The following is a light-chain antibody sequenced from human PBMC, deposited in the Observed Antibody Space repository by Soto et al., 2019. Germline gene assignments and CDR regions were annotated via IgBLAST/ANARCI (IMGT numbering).Light chain of an antibody. CDR3: QQRSNWLLT. J-gene: IGKJ4*01. Sequence: EIVLTQSPATLSLSPGERATLSCRASKSVSSYLAGYQQKPGQAPRLLIYDASNRATGIPARFSGSGSGTDFTLTISSLEPEDSAVYYCQQRSNWLLTFGGGTKVEIK. CDR2: DAS. V-gene: IGKV3-11*01. CDR1: KSVSSY.